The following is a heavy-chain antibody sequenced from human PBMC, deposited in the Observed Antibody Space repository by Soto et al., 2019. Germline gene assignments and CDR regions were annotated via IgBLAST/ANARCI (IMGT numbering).Heavy chain of an antibody. Sequence: ASVKVSCKASGYTFTSYYMPWVRQAPGQGLEWMGIINPSGGSTRYAQKFQGRVTMTRDTSTSTVYMELSSLRSEETAVYYCQSDNLAAAGPRDYYYYGMDVWGQGTTVTVS. D-gene: IGHD6-13*01. J-gene: IGHJ6*02. CDR1: GYTFTSYY. V-gene: IGHV1-46*01. CDR2: INPSGGST. CDR3: QSDNLAAAGPRDYYYYGMDV.